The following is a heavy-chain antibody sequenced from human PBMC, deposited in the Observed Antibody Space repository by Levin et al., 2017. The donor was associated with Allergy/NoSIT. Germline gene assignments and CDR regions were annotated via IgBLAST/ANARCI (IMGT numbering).Heavy chain of an antibody. CDR1: GFTFSSYA. Sequence: PGGSLRLSCAASGFTFSSYAMSWVRQAPGKGLEWVSAISGSGGSTYYADSVKGRFTISRDNSKNTLYLQMNSLRAEDTAVYYCAKDQITIFGVVTRHFDYWGQGTLVTVSS. V-gene: IGHV3-23*01. CDR3: AKDQITIFGVVTRHFDY. J-gene: IGHJ4*02. D-gene: IGHD3-3*01. CDR2: ISGSGGST.